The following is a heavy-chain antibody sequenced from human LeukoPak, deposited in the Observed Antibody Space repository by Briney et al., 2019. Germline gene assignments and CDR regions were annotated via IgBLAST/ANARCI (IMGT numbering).Heavy chain of an antibody. D-gene: IGHD1-26*01. Sequence: PGGSLRLSCAASGFTFSSHAMSWVRQAPGKGLEWVSAITGSGDSIFYADSVKGRFTISRDNSKNTLYLQMNTLRAEDRAVYYCAKENPVGGTNYFDYWGQGTLVTVAS. CDR2: ITGSGDSI. CDR1: GFTFSSHA. J-gene: IGHJ4*02. CDR3: AKENPVGGTNYFDY. V-gene: IGHV3-23*01.